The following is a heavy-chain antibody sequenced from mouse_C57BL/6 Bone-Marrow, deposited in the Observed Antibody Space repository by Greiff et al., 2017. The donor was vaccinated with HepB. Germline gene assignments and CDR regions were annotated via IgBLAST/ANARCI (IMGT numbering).Heavy chain of an antibody. CDR2: INPYNGGT. D-gene: IGHD1-1*01. Sequence: VQLQQSGPVLVKPGASVKMSCKASGYTFSDYYMNWVKQSHGKSLEWIGVINPYNGGTSYNQKFKGKATLTVDKSSSTAYMELNSLTSGDSAVYYCARDYGSSIFAYWGQGTLVTVSA. J-gene: IGHJ3*01. V-gene: IGHV1-19*01. CDR1: GYTFSDYY. CDR3: ARDYGSSIFAY.